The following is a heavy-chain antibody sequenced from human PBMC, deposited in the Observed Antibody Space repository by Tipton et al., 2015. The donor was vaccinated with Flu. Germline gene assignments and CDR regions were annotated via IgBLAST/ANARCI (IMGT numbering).Heavy chain of an antibody. CDR2: TRNKAKSYST. J-gene: IGHJ4*02. Sequence: QLVQSGGGLVPPGGSLRPSCAASGFSFNDHYIDWVRQAPGKGLEWVGRTRNKAKSYSTDYAASVKGRFTVSRDDSKKSVYLHMNSLQTEDTAVYHCATWISDSRGYPVDYWGQGTLVTVSS. CDR1: GFSFNDHY. CDR3: ATWISDSRGYPVDY. D-gene: IGHD3-22*01. V-gene: IGHV3-72*01.